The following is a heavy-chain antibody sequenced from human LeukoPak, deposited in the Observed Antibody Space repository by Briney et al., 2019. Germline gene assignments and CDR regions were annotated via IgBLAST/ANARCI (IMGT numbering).Heavy chain of an antibody. D-gene: IGHD3-3*01. CDR2: IYSGGST. V-gene: IGHV3-53*01. CDR1: GFTVSSNY. J-gene: IGHJ4*02. CDR3: ASGFTIFGVVAHFDY. Sequence: PGGSLRLSCAASGFTVSSNYMSWVRQAPGKGLEWVSVIYSGGSTYYADSVKGRFTISRDNSKNTLYLQMNSLGAEDTAVYYCASGFTIFGVVAHFDYWGQGTLVTVSS.